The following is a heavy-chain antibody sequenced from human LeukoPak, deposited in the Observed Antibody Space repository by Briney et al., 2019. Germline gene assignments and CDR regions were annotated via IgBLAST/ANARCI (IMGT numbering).Heavy chain of an antibody. J-gene: IGHJ4*02. CDR3: ARHPYYDFWSGYKGFDY. Sequence: PSETLSLTCTVSGGSISSSSYYWGWIRQPPGKGLEWIGSIYYSGSTYYNPPLKSRVTISVDTSKNQFSLKLSSVAAADTAVYYCARHPYYDFWSGYKGFDYWGQGTLVTVSS. D-gene: IGHD3-3*01. V-gene: IGHV4-39*01. CDR2: IYYSGST. CDR1: GGSISSSSYY.